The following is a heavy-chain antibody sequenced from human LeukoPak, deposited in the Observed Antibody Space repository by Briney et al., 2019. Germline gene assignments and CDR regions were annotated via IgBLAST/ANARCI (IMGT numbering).Heavy chain of an antibody. CDR2: IYSGGST. CDR1: GFTVSSNY. Sequence: GGSLRLSCAASGFTVSSNYMSWVRQAPGKGLEWVSVIYSGGSTYYADSVKGRFTISRDNSKNTLCLQMNSLRAEDTAVYYCARVSLHARAFDIWGQGTMVTVSS. J-gene: IGHJ3*02. CDR3: ARVSLHARAFDI. V-gene: IGHV3-53*01.